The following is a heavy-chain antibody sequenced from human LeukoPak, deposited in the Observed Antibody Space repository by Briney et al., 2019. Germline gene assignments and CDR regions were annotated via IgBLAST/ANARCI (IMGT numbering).Heavy chain of an antibody. Sequence: GGSLRLSCVASVLTFSSSAMSWVRQAPGKGLEWVSGISGSGVSTYYADSLKGRFTISRDNSKNTLYLQMNSLTAADTAVYYCAKGVGEFGFRFDSWGQGTLVTVSS. CDR3: AKGVGEFGFRFDS. CDR1: VLTFSSSA. D-gene: IGHD3-16*01. V-gene: IGHV3-23*01. J-gene: IGHJ4*02. CDR2: ISGSGVST.